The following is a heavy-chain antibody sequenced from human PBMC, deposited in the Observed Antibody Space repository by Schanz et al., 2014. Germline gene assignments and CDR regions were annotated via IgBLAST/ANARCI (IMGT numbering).Heavy chain of an antibody. CDR1: GFTVSSNY. Sequence: VQLVESGGGVVQPWRSLRLSCAASGFTVSSNYMSWVRQAPGKGLEWVAVIYSGGSTFYTDSVRGRFTISRDNSRNTVYLQMNNVGVDDTATYYCVKTDAGWRFDYWGQGTLVIVSS. J-gene: IGHJ4*02. CDR3: VKTDAGWRFDY. D-gene: IGHD6-19*01. CDR2: IYSGGST. V-gene: IGHV3-53*01.